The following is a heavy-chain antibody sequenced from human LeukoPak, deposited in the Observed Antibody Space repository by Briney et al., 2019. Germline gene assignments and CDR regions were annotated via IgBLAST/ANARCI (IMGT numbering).Heavy chain of an antibody. D-gene: IGHD6-13*01. Sequence: ASVKVSCKASGGTFSSYAISWVRQAPGQGLEWMGRIIPILGIANYAQKFQGRVTITADKSTSTAYMELSSLRSEDTAVYYRARGGYSSSWYMEYWGQGTLVTVSS. CDR3: ARGGYSSSWYMEY. CDR1: GGTFSSYA. V-gene: IGHV1-69*04. CDR2: IIPILGIA. J-gene: IGHJ4*02.